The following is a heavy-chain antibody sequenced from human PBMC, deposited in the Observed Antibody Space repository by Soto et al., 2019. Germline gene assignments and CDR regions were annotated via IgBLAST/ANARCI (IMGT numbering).Heavy chain of an antibody. CDR2: IIPALGTA. D-gene: IGHD4-17*01. J-gene: IGHJ2*01. V-gene: IGHV1-69*08. CDR1: GSTFSSHT. CDR3: ARPDFGDYWYFDL. Sequence: QDQLVQSGAEVKKPGSSVKVSCKASGSTFSSHTFSWVRQAPGQGLEWMGRIIPALGTATYAQKFQGRVTITADESATTVYMEPNSLRSEDTAVYYCARPDFGDYWYFDLWGRGTLVTVSS.